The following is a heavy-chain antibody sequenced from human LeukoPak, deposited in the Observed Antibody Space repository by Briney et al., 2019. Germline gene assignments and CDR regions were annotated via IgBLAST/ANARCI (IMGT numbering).Heavy chain of an antibody. Sequence: SVKVSCKASVGTFSSYAISWVRQAPGQGLEWMGRIIPIFGTANYAQKFQGRVTITTDESTSTAYMELSSLRSEDTAVYYCARGDSSSWYGGHWFDPWGQGTLVTVSS. J-gene: IGHJ5*02. CDR1: VGTFSSYA. CDR2: IIPIFGTA. CDR3: ARGDSSSWYGGHWFDP. D-gene: IGHD6-13*01. V-gene: IGHV1-69*05.